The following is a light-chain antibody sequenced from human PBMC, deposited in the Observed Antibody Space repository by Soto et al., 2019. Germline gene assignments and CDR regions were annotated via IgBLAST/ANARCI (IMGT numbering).Light chain of an antibody. CDR1: QSVAGS. CDR2: DIS. CDR3: QQRSNRIT. Sequence: EFVLTHSPATLSLSPWERAILSSRASQSVAGSLAWYQQKPGQAPRLLIYDISTRAAAIPARFSGSGSGTDFTLTVSSLEPEDFALYYCQQRSNRITFGQGTRLEIK. J-gene: IGKJ5*01. V-gene: IGKV3-11*01.